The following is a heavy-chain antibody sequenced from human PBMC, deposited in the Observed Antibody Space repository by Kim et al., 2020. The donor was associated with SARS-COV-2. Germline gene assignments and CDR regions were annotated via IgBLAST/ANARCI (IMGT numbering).Heavy chain of an antibody. CDR3: ARLIRSTVTNYYYYAMDV. CDR1: GGSISGGDYY. J-gene: IGHJ6*02. CDR2: INYSGTT. D-gene: IGHD2-21*02. Sequence: SETLSLTCAVSGGSISGGDYYWDWIRQPPGKGLQWIGSINYSGTTYFNPALKSRVTVSVDTSNNQFSLKLTSVTAADTAVYYCARLIRSTVTNYYYYAMDVWGQGTTVTVSS. V-gene: IGHV4-39*01.